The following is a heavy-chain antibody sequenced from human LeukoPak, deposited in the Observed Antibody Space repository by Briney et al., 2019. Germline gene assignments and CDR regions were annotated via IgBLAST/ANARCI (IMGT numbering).Heavy chain of an antibody. CDR1: GFTFSSYW. CDR2: INSDGSST. J-gene: IGHJ3*02. V-gene: IGHV3-74*01. CDR3: ARWQGDDAFDI. Sequence: GGSLRLSCAASGFTFSSYWMHWVRQAPGKGLVWVSRINSDGSSTSYADSVKGRFTISRDNAKNTLYQQMNSLRAEDTAVYYCARWQGDDAFDIWGQGTMVTVSS. D-gene: IGHD1-26*01.